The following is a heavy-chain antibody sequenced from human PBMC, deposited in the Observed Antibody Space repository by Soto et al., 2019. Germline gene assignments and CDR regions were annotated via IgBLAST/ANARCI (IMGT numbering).Heavy chain of an antibody. J-gene: IGHJ4*02. CDR2: ISSTTNYI. Sequence: GGSLRLSCAASGFTFSSYSMNWVRQAPGKGLEWVSAISSTTNYIYYGDSMKGRFTISRDNAKNSLYLEMNSLRAEDTAVYYCARESEDLTSNFDYWGQGTLVTVSS. CDR1: GFTFSSYS. V-gene: IGHV3-21*06. CDR3: ARESEDLTSNFDY.